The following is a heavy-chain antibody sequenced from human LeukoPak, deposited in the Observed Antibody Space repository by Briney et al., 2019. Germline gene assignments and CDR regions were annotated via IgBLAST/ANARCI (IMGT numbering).Heavy chain of an antibody. D-gene: IGHD6-13*01. CDR1: GFTFSSYG. Sequence: PGRSLRLSCAASGFTFSSYGMHWVRQAPGKGLEWVAVISYDGSNKHYADSVKGRFTISRDNSKNTLYLQMNSLRAEDTAVYYCAKERRQQLVVHWFDPWGQGTLVTVSS. J-gene: IGHJ5*02. CDR3: AKERRQQLVVHWFDP. CDR2: ISYDGSNK. V-gene: IGHV3-30*18.